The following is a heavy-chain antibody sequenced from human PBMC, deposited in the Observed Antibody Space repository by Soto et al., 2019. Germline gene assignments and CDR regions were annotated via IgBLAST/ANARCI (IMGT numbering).Heavy chain of an antibody. V-gene: IGHV1-8*01. CDR1: RYLFTSYD. CDR3: ARETYNSGESAFDI. J-gene: IGHJ3*02. CDR2: MNPNSGNT. D-gene: IGHD3-22*01. Sequence: QVQLMQSGAEVKKPGASVKVSCKASRYLFTSYDIHWVRQATGQGLEWMGWMNPNSGNTAFAQKFQDRVTMTRNTSTRIAYMELSSLRSEDTAVYYCARETYNSGESAFDIWGQGTMVTVSS.